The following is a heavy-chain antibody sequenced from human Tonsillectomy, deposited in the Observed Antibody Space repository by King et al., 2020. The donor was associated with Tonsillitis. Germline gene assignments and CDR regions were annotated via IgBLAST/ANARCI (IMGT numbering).Heavy chain of an antibody. V-gene: IGHV3-21*01. D-gene: IGHD5-24*01. CDR3: ARDLHDGPGWIDY. CDR1: GFTFSSYS. CDR2: ISSSSSYI. Sequence: VQLVESGGGLVKPGGSLRLSCAASGFTFSSYSMNWVRQAPGKGLEWVSSISSSSSYIYYADSVKGRFTITRDNAKNSLYLQMNSLRAEDTAVYYCARDLHDGPGWIDYWGQGTLVTVSS. J-gene: IGHJ4*02.